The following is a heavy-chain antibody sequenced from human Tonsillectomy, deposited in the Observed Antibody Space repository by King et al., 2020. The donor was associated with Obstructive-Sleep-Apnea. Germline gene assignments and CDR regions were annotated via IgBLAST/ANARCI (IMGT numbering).Heavy chain of an antibody. CDR2: ISGSGGST. D-gene: IGHD2-15*01. J-gene: IGHJ2*01. V-gene: IGHV3-23*04. CDR1: GFTFSSYA. Sequence: VQLVESGGGLVQPGGSLRLSCAASGFTFSSYAMSWVRQAPGKGLEWVSAISGSGGSTYYADSVKGRFTISRDNSKNTLYLQRNSLRAEDTAVYYCAKAGGYCSGGSCYGYWYFDLWGRGTLVTVSS. CDR3: AKAGGYCSGGSCYGYWYFDL.